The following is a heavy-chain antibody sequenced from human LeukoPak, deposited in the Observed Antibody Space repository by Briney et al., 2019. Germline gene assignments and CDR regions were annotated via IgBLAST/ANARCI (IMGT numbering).Heavy chain of an antibody. D-gene: IGHD2-21*02. J-gene: IGHJ3*02. V-gene: IGHV3-23*01. CDR2: ISGSGGSK. CDR3: AKDCCGGDWSDAFDI. CDR1: GFTFSNYA. Sequence: SGGSLRLSCAASGFTFSNYAMHWVRQAPGKGLEWVSGISGSGGSKYYADSVKGRFTISRHNSKNTLSLQMNSLRADDTAVYYCAKDCCGGDWSDAFDIWGRGTMVTVS.